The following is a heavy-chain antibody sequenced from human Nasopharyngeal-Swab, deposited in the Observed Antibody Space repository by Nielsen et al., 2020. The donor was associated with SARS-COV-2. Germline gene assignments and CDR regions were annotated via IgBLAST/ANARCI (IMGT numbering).Heavy chain of an antibody. CDR2: IYHSGST. D-gene: IGHD3-3*01. V-gene: IGHV4-4*02. CDR3: ASLLTYYDFWSGYLNYYYMDV. Sequence: WIGQPPGKGLEGIGEIYHSGSTNYNPSLKSRVTISVDNSKNQFSLSLSSVTAADTAVYYCASLLTYYDFWSGYLNYYYMDVWGKGTTVTVSS. J-gene: IGHJ6*03.